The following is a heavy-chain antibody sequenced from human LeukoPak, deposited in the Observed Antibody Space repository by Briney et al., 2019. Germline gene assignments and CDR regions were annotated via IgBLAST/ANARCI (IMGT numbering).Heavy chain of an antibody. CDR2: TTSDGSTT. CDR1: VFTFSTYW. D-gene: IGHD3-10*01. J-gene: IGHJ4*02. CDR3: ARGPRGGTLDF. Sequence: PGGSLRLSCAASVFTFSTYWMYWVPQAPGKGLVWVSRTTSDGSTTTYADSVKGRFTITRDNAKNTLYLQMNSLSAEDTAVYSCARGPRGGTLDFWGQGTLVTVSS. V-gene: IGHV3-74*01.